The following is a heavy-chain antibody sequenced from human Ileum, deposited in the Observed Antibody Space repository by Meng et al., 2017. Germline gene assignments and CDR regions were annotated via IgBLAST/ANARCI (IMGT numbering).Heavy chain of an antibody. Sequence: EVQLMGSWGGLVKPGESLRLSCAASGLTFSNAWMTWVRQAPRKGLEWIGQIKSTTHGGTTDYAAPVTGRFIISRDDSKNTLYLQMSSLKTEDTAVYYCTTNRGISWGQGTLVTVSS. J-gene: IGHJ5*02. V-gene: IGHV3-15*01. CDR1: GLTFSNAW. CDR3: TTNRGIS. CDR2: IKSTTHGGTT.